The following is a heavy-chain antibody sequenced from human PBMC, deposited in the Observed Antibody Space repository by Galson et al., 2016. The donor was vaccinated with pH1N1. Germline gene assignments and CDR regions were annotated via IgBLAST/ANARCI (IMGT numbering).Heavy chain of an antibody. V-gene: IGHV2-5*02. CDR2: IYWDDDK. J-gene: IGHJ3*01. D-gene: IGHD3-16*01. Sequence: PALVKPTQTLTLTCTFSGFSISSSGMGVGWIRQPPGQALEWLALIYWDDDKRYSLSLKSRLTITKDTSKNQVILTMTNMDPVDTATYYCAPREVMITNAFDFWGPGTMVTVSS. CDR3: APREVMITNAFDF. CDR1: GFSISSSGMG.